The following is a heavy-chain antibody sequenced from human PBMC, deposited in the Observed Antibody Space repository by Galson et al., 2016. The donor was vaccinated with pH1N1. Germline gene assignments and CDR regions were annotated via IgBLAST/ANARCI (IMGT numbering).Heavy chain of an antibody. CDR1: GGSFSNYQ. J-gene: IGHJ4*02. D-gene: IGHD5-24*01. V-gene: IGHV4-34*01. Sequence: SETLSLTCAVFGGSFSNYQWTWIRQSPGKGLEWIGEISHTGSTNYNPSLWSRLPISIDTSKSQFSLSLRSVSAADTGIYYCARRGRWQQMGFWGQGTLVTVPS. CDR3: ARRGRWQQMGF. CDR2: ISHTGST.